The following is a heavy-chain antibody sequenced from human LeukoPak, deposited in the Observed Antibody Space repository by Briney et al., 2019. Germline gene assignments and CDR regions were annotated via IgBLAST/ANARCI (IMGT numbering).Heavy chain of an antibody. V-gene: IGHV3-21*01. Sequence: GGSLRLSCAASGFTFSSYSMNWVRQVPGKGLEWVSSISSSSSYIYYADSVKGRFTISRDNAKNSLYLQMNSLRAEDTAVYYCARVGGTGNFDYWGQGTLVTVSS. CDR1: GFTFSSYS. CDR2: ISSSSSYI. CDR3: ARVGGTGNFDY. D-gene: IGHD1-14*01. J-gene: IGHJ4*02.